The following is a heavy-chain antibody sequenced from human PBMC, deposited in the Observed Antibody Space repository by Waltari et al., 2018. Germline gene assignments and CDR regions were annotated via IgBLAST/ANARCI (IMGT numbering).Heavy chain of an antibody. CDR3: AKATVTSSFDY. CDR1: GFPFDDYA. D-gene: IGHD4-4*01. CDR2: ISWNSGSI. V-gene: IGHV3-9*01. Sequence: EVQLVESGGGLVQPGRSLRLSCAASGFPFDDYAMHWVRQAPGKGLEWVSGISWNSGSIGYADSVKGRFTISRDNAKNSLYLQMNSLRAEDTALYYCAKATVTSSFDYWGQGTLVTVSS. J-gene: IGHJ4*02.